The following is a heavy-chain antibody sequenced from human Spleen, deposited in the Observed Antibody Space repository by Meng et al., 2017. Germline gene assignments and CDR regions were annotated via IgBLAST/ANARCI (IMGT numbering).Heavy chain of an antibody. D-gene: IGHD3-10*01. Sequence: QVQRVQSGGGGKKPGASVKVSCKASGYTFTSYDINWVRQATGQGLEWMGWMNPNSGNTGYAQKFQGRVTMTRNTSISTAYMELSSLRSEDTAVYYCARAVSMVRGVIIGYWGQGTLVTASS. CDR3: ARAVSMVRGVIIGY. CDR2: MNPNSGNT. J-gene: IGHJ4*02. CDR1: GYTFTSYD. V-gene: IGHV1-8*01.